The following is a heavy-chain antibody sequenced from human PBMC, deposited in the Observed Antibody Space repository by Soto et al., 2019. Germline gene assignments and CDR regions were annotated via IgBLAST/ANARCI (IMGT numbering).Heavy chain of an antibody. CDR3: AKGKRAATIPPGWGYYMDV. V-gene: IGHV3-9*02. J-gene: IGHJ6*03. Sequence: EVQLVESGGDLVQPGRSLRLSCAASGFTSDDYAMHWVQQAPGKGLEWVSGIAWTGGSTGYADSVKGRFTISRDSAKNSLYLEMNGLRTLDTSLYDCAKGKRAATIPPGWGYYMDVWGKGTTVTGSS. D-gene: IGHD5-12*01. CDR1: GFTSDDYA. CDR2: IAWTGGST.